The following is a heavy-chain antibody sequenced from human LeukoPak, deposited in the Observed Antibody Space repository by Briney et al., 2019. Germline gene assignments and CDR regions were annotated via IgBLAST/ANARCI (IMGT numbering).Heavy chain of an antibody. V-gene: IGHV3-23*01. CDR2: VTGSGDST. J-gene: IGHJ4*02. D-gene: IGHD3-10*01. Sequence: PGGSLRLSCAASGFIFSSYATSWVRQAPGKGLEWVSAVTGSGDSTYYADSVKGRFTVSRDNSKNTLYLRMNSLRAEDTAVYYCAKARLVRGVIMTPFYFDYWGQGTLVTLSS. CDR1: GFIFSSYA. CDR3: AKARLVRGVIMTPFYFDY.